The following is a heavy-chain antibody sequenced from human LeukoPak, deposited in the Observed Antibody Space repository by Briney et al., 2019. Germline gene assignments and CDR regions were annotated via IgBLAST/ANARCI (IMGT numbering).Heavy chain of an antibody. CDR2: ISSDGSYK. CDR1: GFTFSSHS. D-gene: IGHD5-18*01. Sequence: GGSLRLSCAASGFTFSSHSLHWVRQAPGKGLEWVAVISSDGSYKYYADSVKGRFTISRDNSKNTLYLQMNSLIPEDTAVYYCARQYISGQWYFDYWGQGTLVTVSS. V-gene: IGHV3-30*04. J-gene: IGHJ4*02. CDR3: ARQYISGQWYFDY.